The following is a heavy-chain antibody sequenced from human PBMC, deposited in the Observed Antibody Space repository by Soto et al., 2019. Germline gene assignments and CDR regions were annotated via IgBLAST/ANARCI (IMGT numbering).Heavy chain of an antibody. Sequence: PSETLSLTCAFSGFSISSGFYSWSWIRQPPGKGLEWIGYIYHSGSTYYNPSLKSRVTISVDRSKNQFSLKLSSVTAADTAVYYCARENNVLPGGYFDYWGQGTLVTVSS. V-gene: IGHV4-30-2*01. J-gene: IGHJ4*02. CDR3: ARENNVLPGGYFDY. D-gene: IGHD3-10*01. CDR1: GFSISSGFYS. CDR2: IYHSGST.